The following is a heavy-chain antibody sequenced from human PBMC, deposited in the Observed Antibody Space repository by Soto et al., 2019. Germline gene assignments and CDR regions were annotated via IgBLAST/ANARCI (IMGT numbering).Heavy chain of an antibody. CDR2: ISPYNGNT. V-gene: IGHV1-18*04. CDR3: ARGGLGYCSGGSCPKSWFDP. CDR1: GYTFTSNY. D-gene: IGHD2-15*01. J-gene: IGHJ5*02. Sequence: GGPVKVSCKASGYTFTSNYLHWVRQAPGQGLEWMGWISPYNGNTNYAQKLQGRVTMTTDTSTSTAYMELRSLRSDDTAVYYCARGGLGYCSGGSCPKSWFDPWGQGTLVTVSS.